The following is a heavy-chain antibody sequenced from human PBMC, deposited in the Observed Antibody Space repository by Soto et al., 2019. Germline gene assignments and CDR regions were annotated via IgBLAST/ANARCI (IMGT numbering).Heavy chain of an antibody. CDR3: AKAVLSGGWNINSNNWFDP. V-gene: IGHV3-23*01. Sequence: GGSLRLSCAASGFTFSSYAMSWVRQAPGKGLEWVSAISGSGGSTYYADSVKGRFTISRDNSKNTLYLQMNSLRAQDTAVYYWAKAVLSGGWNINSNNWFDPGGQGTLVTVSS. CDR1: GFTFSSYA. CDR2: ISGSGGST. D-gene: IGHD1-1*01. J-gene: IGHJ5*02.